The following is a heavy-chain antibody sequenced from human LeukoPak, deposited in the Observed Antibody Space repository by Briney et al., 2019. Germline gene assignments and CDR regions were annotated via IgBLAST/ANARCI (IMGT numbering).Heavy chain of an antibody. V-gene: IGHV4-34*01. CDR1: GGSFSGYY. D-gene: IGHD6-19*01. CDR3: ARVLRAAVAGAFDI. J-gene: IGHJ3*02. Sequence: PSETLSLTCAVYGGSFSGYYWSWIRQPPGKGLEWIGEINHSGSTNYNPSLKSRVTISVDTSKNQFSLKLSSVTAADTAVYYCARVLRAAVAGAFDIWGQGTMVTVSS. CDR2: INHSGST.